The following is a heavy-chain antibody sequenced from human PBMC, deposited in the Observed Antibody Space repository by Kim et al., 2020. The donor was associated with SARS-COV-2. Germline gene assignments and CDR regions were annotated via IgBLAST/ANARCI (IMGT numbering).Heavy chain of an antibody. CDR3: SEQPLRAFAGPFDY. V-gene: IGHV4-59*08. CDR1: GASIRSYY. J-gene: IGHJ4*02. Sequence: SETLYLTCTVSGASIRSYYWSWIRQPPGKGLEWIGSISYSGSTNYNPSLKSRVTISVETSKNEFSLKLSSMTAADTAGYYCSEQPLRAFAGPFDYWGQRT. D-gene: IGHD6-13*01. CDR2: ISYSGST.